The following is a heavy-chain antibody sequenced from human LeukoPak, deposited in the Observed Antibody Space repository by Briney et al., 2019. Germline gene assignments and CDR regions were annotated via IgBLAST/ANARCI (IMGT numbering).Heavy chain of an antibody. CDR1: GGSISSGSYY. CDR2: IYTSGST. V-gene: IGHV4-61*02. J-gene: IGHJ5*02. Sequence: PSETLSLTCTVSGGSISSGSYYWSWIRQPAGKGLEWIGRIYTSGSTNYNPSLKSRVTISVDTSKNQFSLKLSSVTAADTAVYYCARDRVAVAGTGWFDPWGQGTLVTVSS. CDR3: ARDRVAVAGTGWFDP. D-gene: IGHD6-19*01.